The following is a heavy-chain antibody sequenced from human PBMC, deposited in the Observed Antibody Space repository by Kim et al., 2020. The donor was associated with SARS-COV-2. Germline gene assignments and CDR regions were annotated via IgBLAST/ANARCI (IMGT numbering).Heavy chain of an antibody. J-gene: IGHJ4*02. D-gene: IGHD6-19*01. Sequence: ADSVKGRFTTSKDNSKNTLYLQMKNPGAKDTAVYYCAKGQRWGSSGWSDYWGQGTLVTVSS. CDR3: AKGQRWGSSGWSDY. V-gene: IGHV3-30*02.